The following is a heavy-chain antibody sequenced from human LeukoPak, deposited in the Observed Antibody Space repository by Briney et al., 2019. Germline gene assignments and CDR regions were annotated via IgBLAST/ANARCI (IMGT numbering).Heavy chain of an antibody. CDR3: ARQIPRKYYYGSGSIYYFDY. CDR1: GYSFTSYW. V-gene: IGHV5-51*01. CDR2: IYPGDSDT. D-gene: IGHD3-10*01. J-gene: IGHJ4*02. Sequence: GESLKISCKGSGYSFTSYWIGWVRQMPGKGLEWMGIIYPGDSDTRYSPSFQGQVTISADKSISTAYLQWSSLKASVTAMYYCARQIPRKYYYGSGSIYYFDYWGQGTLVTVSS.